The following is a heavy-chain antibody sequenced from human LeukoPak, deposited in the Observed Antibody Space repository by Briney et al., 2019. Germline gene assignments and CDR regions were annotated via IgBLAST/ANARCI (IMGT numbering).Heavy chain of an antibody. CDR2: IKKDGSEK. CDR3: VREYYYNSSGYRALRY. V-gene: IGHV3-7*01. Sequence: GGSLRLSCAASGFTYSDYCMSWVRQAPGKGLEWVANIKKDGSEKNYVDSVKGRFTISRDNTENSLYLQMSGLRAEDMAVYYCVREYYYNSSGYRALRYWGEGTLVTVSS. J-gene: IGHJ4*02. CDR1: GFTYSDYC. D-gene: IGHD3-22*01.